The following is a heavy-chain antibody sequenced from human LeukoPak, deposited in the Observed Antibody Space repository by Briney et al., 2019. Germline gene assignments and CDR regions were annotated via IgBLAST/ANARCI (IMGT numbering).Heavy chain of an antibody. J-gene: IGHJ4*02. CDR2: IYHGVPT. Sequence: SETLSLTCTPSAAPISRFYCSWVRQPPRKGLEWIGNIYHGVPTSFNPSLKSRVTLSVDTSKTQFSLQLASVTAADKAVYYCVETTGWPGFDYWGQGILVTVSS. D-gene: IGHD6-19*01. CDR3: VETTGWPGFDY. V-gene: IGHV4-4*09. CDR1: AAPISRFY.